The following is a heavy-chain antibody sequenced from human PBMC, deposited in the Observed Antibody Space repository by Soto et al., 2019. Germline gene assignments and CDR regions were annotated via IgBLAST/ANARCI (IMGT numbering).Heavy chain of an antibody. CDR3: ARAVGDGWGWYDAFDI. CDR1: GYTFTSYD. CDR2: MNPNSGTA. D-gene: IGHD1-26*01. Sequence: SVKVSCKASGYTFTSYDINWVRQATGQGLEWMGWMNPNSGTANYAQKFQGRVTVTADESTSTAYMELSSLRSEDTAVYYCARAVGDGWGWYDAFDIWGQGTMVTVSS. J-gene: IGHJ3*02. V-gene: IGHV1-69*13.